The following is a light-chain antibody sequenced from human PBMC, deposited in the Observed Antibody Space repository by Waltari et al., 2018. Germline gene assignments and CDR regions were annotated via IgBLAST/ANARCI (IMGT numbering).Light chain of an antibody. V-gene: IGLV2-8*01. CDR1: SSDVGAYTS. CDR3: ISYAGNNKYV. Sequence: QSALTQPPSASGSPGQSVTISCTGTSSDVGAYTSVSWYQQYPDKAPNLMIYEVTKRPSGVPDRFSGSKSGNTASLTVSGLQAEDEADYYCISYAGNNKYVLGAGTKVTVL. CDR2: EVT. J-gene: IGLJ1*01.